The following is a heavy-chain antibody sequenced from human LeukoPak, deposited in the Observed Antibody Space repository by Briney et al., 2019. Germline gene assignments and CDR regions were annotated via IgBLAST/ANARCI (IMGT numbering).Heavy chain of an antibody. J-gene: IGHJ6*03. Sequence: ASVTLSCTSSGYTFTSYSISWGRQGQGQGLEREWWISAYNGNTNYAQKLQGRVTMTTATSTSTAYMELTSLRSDETAVYYWARGVWWLPTSGYYYMDVSSKGTTLTVPS. CDR1: GYTFTSYS. V-gene: IGHV1-18*01. D-gene: IGHD5-12*01. CDR3: ARGVWWLPTSGYYYMDV. CDR2: ISAYNGNT.